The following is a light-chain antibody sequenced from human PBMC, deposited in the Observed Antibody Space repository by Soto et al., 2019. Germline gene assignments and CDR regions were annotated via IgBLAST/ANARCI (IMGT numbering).Light chain of an antibody. J-gene: IGLJ1*01. CDR1: SSDVGGYNF. Sequence: QSVLTQPASVSGSRGQSITISCTGKSSDVGGYNFVSWLQQHPGKAPKLMIYEVNERPSGVSNRFSGSKSGNTASLTISGLQAEDEADYYCSSYTSSNTHVFGTGTKVTVL. CDR2: EVN. V-gene: IGLV2-14*01. CDR3: SSYTSSNTHV.